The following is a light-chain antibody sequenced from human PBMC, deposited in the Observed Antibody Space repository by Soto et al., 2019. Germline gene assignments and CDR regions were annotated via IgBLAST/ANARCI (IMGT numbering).Light chain of an antibody. V-gene: IGLV1-47*01. J-gene: IGLJ3*02. CDR2: RNN. CDR3: AAWDDNLSGVL. Sequence: QSVLSQPPSASGTPGQRVTVSCSGSSSNIGTNYVYWYQQLPATAPKLLIYRNNQRPSGVPDRFAGSKSGTSASLAISGLRSEDEADYFCAAWDDNLSGVLFGGGTKLTVL. CDR1: SSNIGTNY.